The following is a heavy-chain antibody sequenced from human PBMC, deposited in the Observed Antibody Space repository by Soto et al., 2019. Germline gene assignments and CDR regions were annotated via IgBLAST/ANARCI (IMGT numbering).Heavy chain of an antibody. J-gene: IGHJ5*02. CDR2: IIPIFGTA. Sequence: QVQLVQSGAEVKKPGSSVKVSCKASGGTFSSYAISWVRQAPGQGLEWMGGIIPIFGTANYAQKFQGRVTITADESTSTAYMELSSLRSEDTAVYYCARDGYGSGSYYTPWPTYNWFDPWGQGTLVNVSS. D-gene: IGHD3-10*01. CDR1: GGTFSSYA. V-gene: IGHV1-69*12. CDR3: ARDGYGSGSYYTPWPTYNWFDP.